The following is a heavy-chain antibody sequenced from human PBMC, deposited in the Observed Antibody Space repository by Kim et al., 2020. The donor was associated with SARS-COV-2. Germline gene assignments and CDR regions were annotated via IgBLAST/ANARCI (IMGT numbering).Heavy chain of an antibody. D-gene: IGHD3-10*01. CDR3: ARDSMVQGVGGGSYNWFDP. CDR2: IYYSGST. J-gene: IGHJ5*02. V-gene: IGHV4-30-4*01. Sequence: SETLSLTCTVSGGSISSGDYYWSWIRQPPGKGLEWIGYIYYSGSTYYNPSLKSRVTISVDTSKNQFSLKLSSVTAADTAVYYCARDSMVQGVGGGSYNWFDPWGQGTLVTVSS. CDR1: GGSISSGDYY.